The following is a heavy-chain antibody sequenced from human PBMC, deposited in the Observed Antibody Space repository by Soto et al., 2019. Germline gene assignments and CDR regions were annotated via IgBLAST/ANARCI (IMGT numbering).Heavy chain of an antibody. V-gene: IGHV1-18*01. D-gene: IGHD2-21*02. CDR3: ARGGDWNYAMDV. CDR2: ISGYNGNT. J-gene: IGHJ6*02. CDR1: AHTFSSSI. Sequence: QVQLVQSGSEVGKPGASVKVSCKTSAHTFSSSIIAWVRQAPGQGLEYMRWISGYNGNTQHAQKFQGRLTMTTDTSASTVHMELRTLTSDDTAVYYCARGGDWNYAMDVWGPGTTVTVSS.